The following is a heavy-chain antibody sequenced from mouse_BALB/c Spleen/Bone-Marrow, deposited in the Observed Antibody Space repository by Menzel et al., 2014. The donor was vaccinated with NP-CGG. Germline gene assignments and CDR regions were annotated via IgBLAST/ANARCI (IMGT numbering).Heavy chain of an antibody. Sequence: QVQLQQSGAELMKPGASVKISCKATGYTFRSYWMEWVRQRPGHGLEWIGEILPGSGSTNHNEKFKGKATFTADTSSNTAYLQLSSLTSVDSAVYYCAFNSYWFFDVWGAGTTVTVSS. V-gene: IGHV1-9*01. CDR1: GYTFRSYW. J-gene: IGHJ1*01. CDR2: ILPGSGST. CDR3: AFNSYWFFDV.